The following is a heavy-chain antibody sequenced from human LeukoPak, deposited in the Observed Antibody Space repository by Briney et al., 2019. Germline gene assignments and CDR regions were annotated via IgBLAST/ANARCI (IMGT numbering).Heavy chain of an antibody. J-gene: IGHJ4*02. CDR1: GFTFSSYV. CDR2: ISGSGGST. D-gene: IGHD6-19*01. V-gene: IGHV3-23*01. Sequence: PGGSLRLSCAASGFTFSSYVVSWVRQAPGKGLEWVSAISGSGGSTYYADSVKGRFTTSRDNSKNTLYLQMNSLRADDTAVYYCAKADSSGWYFDFWGQGTLVTVSS. CDR3: AKADSSGWYFDF.